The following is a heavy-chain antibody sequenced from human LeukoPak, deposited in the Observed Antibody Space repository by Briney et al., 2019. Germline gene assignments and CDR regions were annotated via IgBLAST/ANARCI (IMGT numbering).Heavy chain of an antibody. V-gene: IGHV3-21*01. J-gene: IGHJ4*02. D-gene: IGHD3-10*01. CDR1: GFTFSSFT. CDR2: INGNSFYI. CDR3: ARDGGSGSYSYYFDF. Sequence: GGSLRLSCAASGFTFSSFTMNWVRQAPGKGLEWVSSINGNSFYIYYADSAKGRFTISRDNAKNSLYLQMNSLRAEDTAVYYCARDGGSGSYSYYFDFWGQGTLVTVSS.